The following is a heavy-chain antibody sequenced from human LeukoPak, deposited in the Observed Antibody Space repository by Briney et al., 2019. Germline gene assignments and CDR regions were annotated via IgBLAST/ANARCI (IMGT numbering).Heavy chain of an antibody. V-gene: IGHV3-23*01. CDR1: RYTFSSYA. CDR2: ISGSGGST. D-gene: IGHD4-17*01. Sequence: GGPLRLSCAASRYTFSSYAMSWVRQAPGKGLEWVSAISGSGGSTYYADSEKGRFTISRDNSKNTLYLQMNSLRAEDTAVYYCAKEARSYGDYVRRGAWFDPWGQGTLVTVSS. CDR3: AKEARSYGDYVRRGAWFDP. J-gene: IGHJ5*02.